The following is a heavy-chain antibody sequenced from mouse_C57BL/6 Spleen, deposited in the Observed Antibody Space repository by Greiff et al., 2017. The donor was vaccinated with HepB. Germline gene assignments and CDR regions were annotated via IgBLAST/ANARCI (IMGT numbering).Heavy chain of an antibody. V-gene: IGHV1-52*01. J-gene: IGHJ2*01. CDR1: GYTFTSYW. CDR3: ARRAYGSSYLYYFDY. CDR2: IDPSDSET. Sequence: VQLQQSGAELVRPGSSVKLSCKASGYTFTSYWMHWVKQRPIQGLEWIGNIDPSDSETHYNQKFKDKATLTVDKSSSTAYMQLSSLTSEDAEVYYGARRAYGSSYLYYFDYWGQGTTLTVSS. D-gene: IGHD1-1*01.